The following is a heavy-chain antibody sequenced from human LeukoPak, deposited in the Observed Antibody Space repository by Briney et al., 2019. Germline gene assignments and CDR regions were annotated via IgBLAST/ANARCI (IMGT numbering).Heavy chain of an antibody. V-gene: IGHV1-18*01. CDR2: ISAYNGNT. CDR1: GYSFTSYG. D-gene: IGHD5-18*01. Sequence: ASVKVSCKASGYSFTSYGISWVRQAPGQGLEWMGWISAYNGNTNYAQRLQGRVTMTTDTSTSTAYMELRSLTSDDTAVYYCARDLAMAADDYWGQGTLVTVSS. CDR3: ARDLAMAADDY. J-gene: IGHJ4*02.